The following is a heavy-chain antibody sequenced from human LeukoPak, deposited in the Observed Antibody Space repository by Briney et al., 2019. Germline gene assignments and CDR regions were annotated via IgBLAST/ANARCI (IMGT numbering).Heavy chain of an antibody. CDR1: GFTFDDYA. CDR2: ISWNSGSI. Sequence: GRSLRLSCAASGFTFDDYAMHWVRQAPGKGLEWVSGISWNSGSIGYADSVKGRFTISRDNAKNSLYLQMNSLRAEDTALYYCAKGGIVVVTAPDYWGQGTLVTVSS. J-gene: IGHJ4*02. CDR3: AKGGIVVVTAPDY. D-gene: IGHD2-21*02. V-gene: IGHV3-9*01.